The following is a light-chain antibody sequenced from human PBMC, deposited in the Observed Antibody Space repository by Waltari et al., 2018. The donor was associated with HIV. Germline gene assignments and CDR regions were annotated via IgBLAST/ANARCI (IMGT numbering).Light chain of an antibody. CDR1: SSDFGGSHY. Sequence: QSALTQPRSVSGSPGQSVPISCTGTSSDFGGSHYVSCYPQHPGKAPKRMIYDVSKRPSGGPDRFSGSKSGNTASLTISGLQAEDEADYYCCSYAGSYSVVFGGGTKLTVL. CDR3: CSYAGSYSVV. CDR2: DVS. V-gene: IGLV2-11*01. J-gene: IGLJ2*01.